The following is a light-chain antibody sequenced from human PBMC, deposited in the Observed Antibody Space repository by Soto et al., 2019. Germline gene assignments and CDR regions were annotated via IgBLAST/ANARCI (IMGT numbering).Light chain of an antibody. J-gene: IGKJ2*02. V-gene: IGKV1-39*01. CDR2: RAS. CDR1: QSISSY. Sequence: DIQTTQSPSSLSASVGDRVTITCRASQSISSYLNWYQHKPGKTPKLLIYRASSLQSGVPSRFSGSGSGTDFTLTISSLHPEDFATYYCQQSYTTPGTIGQGTKLEIK. CDR3: QQSYTTPGT.